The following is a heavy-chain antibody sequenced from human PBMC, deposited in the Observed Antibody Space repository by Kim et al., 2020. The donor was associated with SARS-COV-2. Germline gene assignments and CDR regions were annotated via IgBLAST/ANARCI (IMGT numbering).Heavy chain of an antibody. Sequence: GGSLRLSCAASGFTFSSYWMHWVHQVPGKGLVWVSRINPDGSDTSYVDSVKGRFTISRDNAKDTLFLQMNRLRSGDTAVYYCATGFIDGRGGNSDWGQGTLVTVSS. CDR1: GFTFSSYW. D-gene: IGHD2-21*02. V-gene: IGHV3-74*01. CDR3: ATGFIDGRGGNSD. CDR2: INPDGSDT. J-gene: IGHJ4*02.